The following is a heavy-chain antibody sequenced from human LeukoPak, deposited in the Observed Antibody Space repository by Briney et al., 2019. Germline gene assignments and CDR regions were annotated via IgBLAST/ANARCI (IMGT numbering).Heavy chain of an antibody. Sequence: SETLSLTCTVSGGSISSSSYYWGWIRQPPGKGLEWIGSIYYSGSTYYNPSLKSRVTISVDTSKNQFSLKLSSVTAADTAVYYCARRVGFGELFDYWGQGTLVTVSS. CDR2: IYYSGST. CDR3: ARRVGFGELFDY. CDR1: GGSISSSSYY. J-gene: IGHJ4*02. V-gene: IGHV4-39*01. D-gene: IGHD3-10*01.